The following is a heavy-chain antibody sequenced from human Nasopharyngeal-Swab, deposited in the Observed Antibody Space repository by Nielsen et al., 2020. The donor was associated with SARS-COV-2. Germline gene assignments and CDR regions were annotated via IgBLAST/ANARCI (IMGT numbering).Heavy chain of an antibody. D-gene: IGHD5-12*01. CDR1: GFTFSSYS. Sequence: ESLKISCAASGFTFSSYSMNLVPQAPGQGLELVSSISISSSYIYYADSVKGRFTISRDNAKNSLYLQMNSLRAEDTAVYYCARDLPIYSGYDLVDYWGQGTLVTVSS. J-gene: IGHJ4*02. CDR3: ARDLPIYSGYDLVDY. CDR2: ISISSSYI. V-gene: IGHV3-21*01.